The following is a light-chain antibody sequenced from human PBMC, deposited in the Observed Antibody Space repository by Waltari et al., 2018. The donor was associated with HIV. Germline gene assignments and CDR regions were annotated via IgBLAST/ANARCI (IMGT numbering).Light chain of an antibody. CDR2: KDN. J-gene: IGLJ3*02. CDR1: VLATSY. Sequence: SYELTQPSSLSVSPGPSTRTTCSGDVLATSYARWCQQKQGQAPVVMIYKDNERPSGIPERFSGSSSGTTVTLTISGAQIEDEADYYCYSAADNMGVFGGGTKLTVL. V-gene: IGLV3-27*01. CDR3: YSAADNMGV.